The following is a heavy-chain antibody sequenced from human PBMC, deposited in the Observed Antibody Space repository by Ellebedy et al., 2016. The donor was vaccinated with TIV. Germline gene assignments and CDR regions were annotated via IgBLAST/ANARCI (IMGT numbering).Heavy chain of an antibody. Sequence: SGPTLVKPTQTLTLTCTFSGFSLSTSGMCVSWIRQPTGKALEWLARIDCDDDKFYSTSMKTRLTISKDTSKNQEVLTMTNMDPVDTATYYCARLHPITSDYWGQGTLVTVSS. CDR1: GFSLSTSGMC. J-gene: IGHJ4*02. D-gene: IGHD5-24*01. CDR2: IDCDDDK. CDR3: ARLHPITSDY. V-gene: IGHV2-70*17.